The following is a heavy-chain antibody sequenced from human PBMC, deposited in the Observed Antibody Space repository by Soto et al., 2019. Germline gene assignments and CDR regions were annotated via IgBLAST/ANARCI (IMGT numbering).Heavy chain of an antibody. CDR2: MNPSGDRT. J-gene: IGHJ3*02. V-gene: IGHV1-46*01. Sequence: QVQLMQSGTEVKEPGASVNLSCKASGYTFSSSYIHWVRQAPGQGLEWMGIMNPSGDRTNYAQNFQGRVTMTRDTATSTVYMELSSLTFEDTAVYYCARGRGYSGDDLQEDGFDIWGQGTMDTVS. CDR1: GYTFSSSY. D-gene: IGHD5-12*01. CDR3: ARGRGYSGDDLQEDGFDI.